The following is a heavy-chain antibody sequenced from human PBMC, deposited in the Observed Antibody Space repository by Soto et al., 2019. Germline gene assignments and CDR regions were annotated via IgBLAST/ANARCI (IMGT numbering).Heavy chain of an antibody. Sequence: EVQLVESGGGLVKPGGSLRLSCAASGFTFSSYSMNWVRQAPGKGLEWVSSISSSSSYIYCADSVKGRFTISRDNAKNSLYLQMNSLRAEDTAVYYCARDGERRTSTSYFDYWGQGTLVTVSS. V-gene: IGHV3-21*01. D-gene: IGHD1-1*01. CDR3: ARDGERRTSTSYFDY. J-gene: IGHJ4*02. CDR1: GFTFSSYS. CDR2: ISSSSSYI.